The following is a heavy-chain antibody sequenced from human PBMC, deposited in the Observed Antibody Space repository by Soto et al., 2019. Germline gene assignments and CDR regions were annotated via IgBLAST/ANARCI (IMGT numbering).Heavy chain of an antibody. D-gene: IGHD3-16*01. CDR3: ARGSGGGTYYYYYSGMGV. Sequence: GKGLEWVAVISYDGSNKYYADSVKGRFTISRDNSKNTLYLQMNSLRAEDTAVYYCARGSGGGTYYYYYSGMGVCGQGTT. V-gene: IGHV3-30-3*01. CDR2: ISYDGSNK. J-gene: IGHJ6*02.